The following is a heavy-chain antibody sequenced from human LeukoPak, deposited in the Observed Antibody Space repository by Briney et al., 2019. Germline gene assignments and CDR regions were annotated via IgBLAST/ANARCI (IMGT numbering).Heavy chain of an antibody. CDR3: ARGRGRYYGMDV. CDR1: GGSFSGYY. V-gene: IGHV4-34*01. Sequence: SETLSLTCAVYGGSFSGYYYNWIRQPPGKGLEWIGEINHSGSTNCNPSLKSRVTTSVDSSKKQFSLQLSSVTAADTAVYYCARGRGRYYGMDVWGQGTTVTVSS. D-gene: IGHD3-10*01. CDR2: INHSGST. J-gene: IGHJ6*02.